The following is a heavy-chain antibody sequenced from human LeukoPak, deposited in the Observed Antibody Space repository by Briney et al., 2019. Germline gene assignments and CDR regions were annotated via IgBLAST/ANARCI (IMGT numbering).Heavy chain of an antibody. Sequence: ASVKVSCKASGYTFTSYGISWVRQAPGQGLEWMGWISAYNGNTNYAQKLQGRVTMTTDTSTSTAYMELRSLRSDDTAVYYCARYIPLTTYSSSLPTNWFDPRGQGTLVTVSS. D-gene: IGHD6-13*01. CDR2: ISAYNGNT. CDR1: GYTFTSYG. V-gene: IGHV1-18*01. J-gene: IGHJ5*02. CDR3: ARYIPLTTYSSSLPTNWFDP.